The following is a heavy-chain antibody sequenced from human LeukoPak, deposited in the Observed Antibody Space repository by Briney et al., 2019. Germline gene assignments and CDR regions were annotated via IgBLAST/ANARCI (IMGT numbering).Heavy chain of an antibody. CDR3: ARETMVTRKIDY. V-gene: IGHV1-18*01. CDR1: GYTFTSYG. CDR2: ISAYNGNT. J-gene: IGHJ4*02. Sequence: SVKVSCKASGYTFTSYGISWVGRAPGQGLEGMGWISAYNGNTNYAQKLQGRVTMTTDTSTSTAYMELRSLRSDDTAVYYCARETMVTRKIDYWGQGTLVTVSS. D-gene: IGHD4-17*01.